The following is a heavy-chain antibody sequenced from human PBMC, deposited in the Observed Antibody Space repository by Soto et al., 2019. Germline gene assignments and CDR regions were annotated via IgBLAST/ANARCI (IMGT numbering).Heavy chain of an antibody. CDR3: ARGRYDFWSGSNYYFDY. CDR2: ISYDGSNK. D-gene: IGHD3-3*01. CDR1: GFTFSSYA. V-gene: IGHV3-30-3*01. J-gene: IGHJ4*02. Sequence: QVQLVGSGGGVVQPGRSLRLSCAASGFTFSSYAMHWVRQDPGKGLEWVAVISYDGSNKYYADSVKGRFTISRDNSKNTLYLQMNSLRAEDTAVYYCARGRYDFWSGSNYYFDYWGQGTLVTVSS.